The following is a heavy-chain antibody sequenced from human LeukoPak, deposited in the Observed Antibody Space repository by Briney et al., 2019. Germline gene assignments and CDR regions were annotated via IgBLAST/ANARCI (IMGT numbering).Heavy chain of an antibody. J-gene: IGHJ5*02. CDR2: ISNSVNTI. V-gene: IGHV3-11*01. CDR3: ARTVPNIILTGYPDH. Sequence: GGSLRLSCAASGFTFSDYCMTWIRQTPGEGPEWVSYISNSVNTIYYADSVKGRFTISRDNAKNSLYLQMNSLRAEDTAVYYCARTVPNIILTGYPDHWGPGTLVTVSS. D-gene: IGHD3-9*01. CDR1: GFTFSDYC.